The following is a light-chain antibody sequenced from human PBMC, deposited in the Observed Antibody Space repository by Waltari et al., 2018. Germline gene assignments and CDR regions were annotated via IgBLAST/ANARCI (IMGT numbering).Light chain of an antibody. V-gene: IGLV2-23*02. CDR3: CSYAGRSTFV. CDR2: EVS. CDR1: SSDVGSYNL. Sequence: QSALTPPASVSGSPGQSLTISCTGTSSDVGSYNLVSWYQQHPGKAPKLMIYEVSKRPSGVSNRFSGSKSGNTASLTISGLQAEDEADYYGCSYAGRSTFVFGGGTKLTVL. J-gene: IGLJ2*01.